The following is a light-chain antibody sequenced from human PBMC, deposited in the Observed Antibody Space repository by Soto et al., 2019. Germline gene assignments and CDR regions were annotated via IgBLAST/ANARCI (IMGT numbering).Light chain of an antibody. J-gene: IGKJ1*01. V-gene: IGKV4-1*01. CDR1: QSVLYSANNKNC. CDR2: WAS. Sequence: DIVMTQSPDSLAVSLGERATINCKSSQSVLYSANNKNCLAWYQQKPGQPPKLLLYWASTRESGVPDRFSGSGSGTDFTLPISSLQAEDVAVYYCQQYYRTPRTFGQGTKVEIK. CDR3: QQYYRTPRT.